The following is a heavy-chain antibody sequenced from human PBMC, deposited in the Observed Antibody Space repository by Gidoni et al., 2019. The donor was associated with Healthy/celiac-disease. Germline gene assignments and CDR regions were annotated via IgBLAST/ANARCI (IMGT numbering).Heavy chain of an antibody. CDR1: GFTFSSYA. CDR3: AKPGEGWFDP. J-gene: IGHJ5*02. V-gene: IGHV3-23*01. D-gene: IGHD3-16*01. CDR2: ISCSGGST. Sequence: EVQLLESGGGLVQPGGSLRISGAASGFTFSSYAMSGVRQAPGKGLAWVSAISCSGGSTYYADSVEGRFTISRDNSKNTLYLQMNSLRAEDTAVYYCAKPGEGWFDPWGQGTLVTVSS.